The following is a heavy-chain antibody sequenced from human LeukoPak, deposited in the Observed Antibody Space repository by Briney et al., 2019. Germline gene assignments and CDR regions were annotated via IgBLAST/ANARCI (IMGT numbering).Heavy chain of an antibody. D-gene: IGHD6-19*01. CDR2: IYYSGST. V-gene: IGHV4-59*08. CDR3: ARGKSYSSGLIDY. Sequence: SETLSLTCTVSGGSISSYYWSWIRQPPGKGLEWIGYIYYSGSTNYNPSLKSRVTILVDTSKNQFSLKLSSVTAADTAVYYCARGKSYSSGLIDYWGQGTLVTVSS. CDR1: GGSISSYY. J-gene: IGHJ4*02.